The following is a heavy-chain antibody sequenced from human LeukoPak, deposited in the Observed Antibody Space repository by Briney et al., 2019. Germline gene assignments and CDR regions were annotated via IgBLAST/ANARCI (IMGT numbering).Heavy chain of an antibody. CDR3: ARSYYDSSGYIFDY. J-gene: IGHJ4*02. D-gene: IGHD3-22*01. V-gene: IGHV4-59*08. CDR2: IYYSGST. Sequence: SETLSLTCTVSGGXISSYYWNWIRQPPGKGLEWIGYIYYSGSTYYNPSLKSRVTISVDTSKNQFSLKLSSVTAADTAVYYCARSYYDSSGYIFDYWGQGTLVTVSS. CDR1: GGXISSYY.